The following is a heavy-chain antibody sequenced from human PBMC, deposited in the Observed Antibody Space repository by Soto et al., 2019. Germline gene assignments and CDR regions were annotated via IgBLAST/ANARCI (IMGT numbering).Heavy chain of an antibody. Sequence: VGSLRLSCSASGFTFSSYAMHWVRQAPGKGLEYVSAISSNGGSTYYADSVKGRFTISRDNSKNTLYLQMSSLRAEDTAVYYCVKDSGSYCSGGSCYLYYYYYYGMDVWGQGTTVTVSS. V-gene: IGHV3-64D*06. CDR2: ISSNGGST. J-gene: IGHJ6*02. CDR1: GFTFSSYA. CDR3: VKDSGSYCSGGSCYLYYYYYYGMDV. D-gene: IGHD2-15*01.